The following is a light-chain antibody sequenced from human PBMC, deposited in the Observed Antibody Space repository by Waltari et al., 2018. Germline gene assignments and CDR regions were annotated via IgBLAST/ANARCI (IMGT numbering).Light chain of an antibody. CDR1: LSVSST. Sequence: EIVLTQSPGTLSLSSGERATLSCRASLSVSSTLAWYQQKPGQAPKLLIDGASIRATGIPDRFTGSGSGTDFSLTISSLEPEDCAIYFCQHYVRLPATFGQGTKVEIK. V-gene: IGKV3-20*01. J-gene: IGKJ1*01. CDR3: QHYVRLPAT. CDR2: GAS.